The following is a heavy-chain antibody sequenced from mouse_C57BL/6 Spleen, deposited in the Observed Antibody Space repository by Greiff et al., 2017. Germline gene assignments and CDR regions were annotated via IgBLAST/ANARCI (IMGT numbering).Heavy chain of an antibody. J-gene: IGHJ1*03. CDR2: IYYDGGST. Sequence: EVKLVESEGGLVQPGSSMKLSCTVSGFTFSDYYIAWVRQVPEKGLEWVANIYYDGGSTYYPDTLKSRFIISVDNAKNILYLQMSSLKSEDTATYYYGRARDYDSRSGYFDVWGTGTTLTVSS. V-gene: IGHV5-16*01. CDR3: GRARDYDSRSGYFDV. CDR1: GFTFSDYY. D-gene: IGHD1-1*01.